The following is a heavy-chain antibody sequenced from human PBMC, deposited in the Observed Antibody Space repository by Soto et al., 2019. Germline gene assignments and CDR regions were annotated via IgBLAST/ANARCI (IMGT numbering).Heavy chain of an antibody. J-gene: IGHJ5*02. CDR1: GDSFTSYW. Sequence: GESLKISCKGSGDSFTSYWIGWVRQMPGKGLEWMGIIYPGDSDTRYSPSFQGQVTISADKSISTAYLQWSSLKASDTAMYYCARRGYCSGGSCYSVSWFDPWGQGTLVTVSS. CDR2: IYPGDSDT. CDR3: ARRGYCSGGSCYSVSWFDP. D-gene: IGHD2-15*01. V-gene: IGHV5-51*01.